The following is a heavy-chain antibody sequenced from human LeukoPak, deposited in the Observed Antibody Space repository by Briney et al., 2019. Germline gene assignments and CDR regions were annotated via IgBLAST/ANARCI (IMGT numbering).Heavy chain of an antibody. D-gene: IGHD1-14*01. CDR2: MNPYSGST. Sequence: ASVKVSCKTSGYIFTGYDINWVRQATGQGLEWMGWMNPYSGSTGYAQNFQGRVTMTRDTSITTAYMELSSLTSEDTAVYYCARFHRHQLPKSDYWGQGTLVTVSS. V-gene: IGHV1-8*01. J-gene: IGHJ4*02. CDR1: GYIFTGYD. CDR3: ARFHRHQLPKSDY.